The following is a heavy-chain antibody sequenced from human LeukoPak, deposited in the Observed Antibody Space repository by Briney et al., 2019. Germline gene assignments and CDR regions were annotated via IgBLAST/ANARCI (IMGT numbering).Heavy chain of an antibody. D-gene: IGHD6-19*01. Sequence: PGGSLRLSCAASGFTFSTYGMHWVRQAPGKGLEWVAFIRYDGSDKYYLDSVKGRFTISRDNSKNTLYLQMNSLRAEDSAVYHCVKDYRGGSCMGHFDYWGQGTLVTVSS. CDR2: IRYDGSDK. V-gene: IGHV3-30*02. CDR3: VKDYRGGSCMGHFDY. J-gene: IGHJ4*02. CDR1: GFTFSTYG.